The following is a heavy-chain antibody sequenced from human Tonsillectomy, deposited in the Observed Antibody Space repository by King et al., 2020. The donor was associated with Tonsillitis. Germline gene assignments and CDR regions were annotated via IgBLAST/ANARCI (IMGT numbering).Heavy chain of an antibody. V-gene: IGHV4-59*08. CDR1: GGSISSYS. CDR3: ARRLTVNNHMDV. Sequence: QLQESGPGLVKPSETLSLTCTVSGGSISSYSWSWVRQPPGKGLEWIGYIYYSGSTNYNPSLKSRVTISVDTSKNQFSLKLSSVTAADTAVYYCARRLTVNNHMDVWGKGTTVTVSS. J-gene: IGHJ6*03. D-gene: IGHD7-27*01. CDR2: IYYSGST.